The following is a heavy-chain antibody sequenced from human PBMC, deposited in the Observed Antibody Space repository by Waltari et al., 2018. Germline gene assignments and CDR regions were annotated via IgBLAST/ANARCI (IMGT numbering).Heavy chain of an antibody. CDR3: ARFPPSAEERSY. D-gene: IGHD1-1*01. CDR2: IYYSGST. V-gene: IGHV4-59*01. J-gene: IGHJ4*02. CDR1: GGSISSYY. Sequence: QVQLQESGPGLVKPSETLSLTCPVSGGSISSYYWSWIRQPPGKGLEWIGYIYYSGSTNYNPSLKSRVTISVDTSKNQFSLKLSSVTAADTAVYYCARFPPSAEERSYWGQGTLVTVSS.